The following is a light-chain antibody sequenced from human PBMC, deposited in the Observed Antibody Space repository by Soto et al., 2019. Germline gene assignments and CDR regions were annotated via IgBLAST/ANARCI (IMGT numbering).Light chain of an antibody. CDR3: HQYGSSPYT. CDR2: GAS. J-gene: IGKJ2*01. CDR1: QSVSSSF. V-gene: IGKV3-20*01. Sequence: EIVLTQSPGTLSLSPGEGATLSCRASQSVSSSFLAWYQQKPGQAPSLLIYGASSRASGIPDRFSGSGSGTDFTLTISGLDPEDFAVYYCHQYGSSPYTFGQGTKLEIK.